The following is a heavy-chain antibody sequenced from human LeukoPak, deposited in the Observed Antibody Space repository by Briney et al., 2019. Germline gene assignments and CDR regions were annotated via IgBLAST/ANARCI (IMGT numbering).Heavy chain of an antibody. V-gene: IGHV1-2*02. Sequence: GASVKVSCKASGYIFSDYYINWVRQVPGQGLEWMGWINPKSGGTKYSQNFQGRVTMTRDTSIDTVYMQLSGLTSADPAVYYCARRHLRMRSYDYWGQGPLVIVSS. CDR2: INPKSGGT. J-gene: IGHJ4*02. CDR1: GYIFSDYY. D-gene: IGHD1-26*01. CDR3: ARRHLRMRSYDY.